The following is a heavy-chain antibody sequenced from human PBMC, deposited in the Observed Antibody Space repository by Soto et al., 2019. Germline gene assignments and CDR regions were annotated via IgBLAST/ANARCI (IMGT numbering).Heavy chain of an antibody. CDR1: GFTVSSNY. CDR3: ARGISSSPYYYYYYGMDV. D-gene: IGHD6-6*01. V-gene: IGHV3-53*01. CDR2: IYSGGST. J-gene: IGHJ6*02. Sequence: GGSLRLSYAASGFTVSSNYMSWVRQAPGKGLEWVSVIYSGGSTYYADSVKGRFTISRDNSKNTLYLQMNSLRAEDTAVYYCARGISSSPYYYYYYGMDVWGQGTTVTVSS.